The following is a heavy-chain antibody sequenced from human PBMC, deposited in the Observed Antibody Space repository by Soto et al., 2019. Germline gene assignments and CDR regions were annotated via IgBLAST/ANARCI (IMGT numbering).Heavy chain of an antibody. J-gene: IGHJ4*02. CDR2: ISSSSSTI. CDR1: GFTFSSYS. V-gene: IGHV3-48*01. CDR3: ARVGTVLDY. D-gene: IGHD4-17*01. Sequence: EVQLVESGGGLVQPGGSLRLSCAASGFTFSSYSMNWVRQAPGKGLEWVSYISSSSSTIYYADSVKGRFNISRDNAKNSLYLQMNSLGAEDTAVYYCARVGTVLDYWGQGTLVTVSS.